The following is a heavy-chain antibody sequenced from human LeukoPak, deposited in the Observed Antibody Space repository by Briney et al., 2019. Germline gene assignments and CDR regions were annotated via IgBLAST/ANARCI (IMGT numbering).Heavy chain of an antibody. V-gene: IGHV3-48*01. Sequence: GGSLRLSCAASGFTFSTYDMNWVRQAPGKGLEWVSYISSSSRTISYADSVKGRFTISRDNAKNSLYLQMNSLRAEDTAAYYCARLRYYAMDVWGQGTTVTASS. CDR1: GFTFSTYD. CDR2: ISSSSRTI. J-gene: IGHJ6*02. CDR3: ARLRYYAMDV.